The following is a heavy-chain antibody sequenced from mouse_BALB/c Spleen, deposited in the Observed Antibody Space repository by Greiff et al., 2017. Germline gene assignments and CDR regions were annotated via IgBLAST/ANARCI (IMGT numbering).Heavy chain of an antibody. V-gene: IGHV3-8*02. CDR2: ISYSGST. Sequence: EVKLVESGPSLVKPSQTLSLTCSVTGDSITSGYWNWIRKFPGNKLEYMGYISYSGSTYYNPSLKSRISITRDTSKNQYYLQLNSVTTEDTATYYCARPGGRGDYYAMDYWGQGTSVTVSS. D-gene: IGHD3-3*01. CDR1: GDSITSGY. CDR3: ARPGGRGDYYAMDY. J-gene: IGHJ4*01.